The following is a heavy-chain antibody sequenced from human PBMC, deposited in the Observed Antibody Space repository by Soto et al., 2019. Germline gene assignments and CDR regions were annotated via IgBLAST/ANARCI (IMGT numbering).Heavy chain of an antibody. CDR3: ARAYSPGLFDP. J-gene: IGHJ5*02. V-gene: IGHV1-18*01. CDR1: GYTLTSYG. Sequence: ASVKVSCKASGYTLTSYGISWARQAPGQGLEWMGWISANNGNTKYAQNFQGRVTMTTDTSTSTAYMELRSLRSDDTAVYYCARAYSPGLFDPWGQGTLVTVSS. CDR2: ISANNGNT. D-gene: IGHD2-15*01.